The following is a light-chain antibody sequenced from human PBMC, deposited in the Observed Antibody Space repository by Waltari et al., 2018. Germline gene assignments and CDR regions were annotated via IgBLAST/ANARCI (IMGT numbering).Light chain of an antibody. Sequence: DIQMTQSPSTLSASVGDRVTITCRASQSISSWVAWYKQKPGKAPKLLIYKASSVESGVPSRFSGSGSGTEFTLSISSLQPDDFAVYYCQQYSGYEWTFGQGTKVEIK. J-gene: IGKJ1*01. CDR2: KAS. CDR1: QSISSW. CDR3: QQYSGYEWT. V-gene: IGKV1-5*03.